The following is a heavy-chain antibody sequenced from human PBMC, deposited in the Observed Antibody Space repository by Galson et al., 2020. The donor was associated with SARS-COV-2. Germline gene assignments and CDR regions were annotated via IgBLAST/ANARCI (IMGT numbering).Heavy chain of an antibody. CDR1: GVSISNYY. CDR2: ISYSGYT. D-gene: IGHD3-3*01. V-gene: IGHV4-59*01. CDR3: ARGGSGNSEFEY. Sequence: LETLSLTCSVSGVSISNYYWNWIRKPPGKGLEWIGYISYSGYTNYNPSLRSRVTMSGDTSENQISLKLTSVTAADTAVYYCARGGSGNSEFEYWGQGTLVTVSS. J-gene: IGHJ4*02.